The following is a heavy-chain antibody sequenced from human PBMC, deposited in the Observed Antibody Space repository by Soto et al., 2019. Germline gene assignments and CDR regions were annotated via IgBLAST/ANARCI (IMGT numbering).Heavy chain of an antibody. Sequence: PGGSLRLSCAASGFTFSSYAMHWVRQAPGKGLEWVAVIAYDGRNKYYADSVKGRFTISRDNSKNTLYLQMSSLRIEDTAVYYCARELERVFDYWGQGTLVTVSS. CDR3: ARELERVFDY. CDR1: GFTFSSYA. V-gene: IGHV3-30*04. J-gene: IGHJ4*02. D-gene: IGHD1-1*01. CDR2: IAYDGRNK.